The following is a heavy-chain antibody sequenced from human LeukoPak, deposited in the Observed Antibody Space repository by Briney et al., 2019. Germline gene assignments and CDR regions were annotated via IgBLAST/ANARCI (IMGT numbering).Heavy chain of an antibody. Sequence: PSETLSLTCTVYGGSFSGYYWTWIRQPPGKGLEWIGEINHSGRTTYHPSLKSRVTISLDTSKNQFSLKLSSVTAADTAVYYCARLYYGSGSFAYYYMDVWGKGTTVTVSS. J-gene: IGHJ6*03. D-gene: IGHD3-10*01. CDR3: ARLYYGSGSFAYYYMDV. CDR1: GGSFSGYY. V-gene: IGHV4-34*01. CDR2: INHSGRT.